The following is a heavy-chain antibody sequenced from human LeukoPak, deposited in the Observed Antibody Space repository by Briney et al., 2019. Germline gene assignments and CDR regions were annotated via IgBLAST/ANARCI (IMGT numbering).Heavy chain of an antibody. V-gene: IGHV2-5*02. CDR1: GFSLTTSGVA. CDR3: AHRRPVGASYGVGFDP. D-gene: IGHD1-26*01. Sequence: SGPTLVNPTQTLTLTCTFSGFSLTTSGVAVGWISQPPGKALEWLALIYWDDDKRYRSSLKSRLTITKDTSKNQVVLTMTNMDPVDTATYYCAHRRPVGASYGVGFDPWGQGTLVTVSS. J-gene: IGHJ5*02. CDR2: IYWDDDK.